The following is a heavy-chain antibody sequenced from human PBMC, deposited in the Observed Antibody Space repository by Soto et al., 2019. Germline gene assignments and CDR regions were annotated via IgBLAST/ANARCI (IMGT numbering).Heavy chain of an antibody. Sequence: GESLKVSCKGSGYSFTSYWIGWVRQMPWKGLEWMGIIYPGDSDTRYSPSFQGQVTISADKSISTAYLQWISLKASDTAMYYCATTSAAGKYYSGMDVWGQGTTVTVS. D-gene: IGHD6-13*01. CDR1: GYSFTSYW. CDR2: IYPGDSDT. CDR3: ATTSAAGKYYSGMDV. V-gene: IGHV5-51*01. J-gene: IGHJ6*02.